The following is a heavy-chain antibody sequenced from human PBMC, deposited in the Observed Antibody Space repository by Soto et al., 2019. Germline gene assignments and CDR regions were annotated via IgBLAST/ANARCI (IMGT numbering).Heavy chain of an antibody. Sequence: QVQLVQAGAEVKQPGSSVTVSCKVSGGTFSRYAISWVRHAPVQGLEWMGGIIPIFSPPNYAQKFQGGVPSTVDASTSAACRDMSSLISEHNGVYYGVRDARQRDYYDSSLAAFDILCQGTMLTVSS. J-gene: IGHJ3*02. D-gene: IGHD3-22*01. CDR2: IIPIFSPP. V-gene: IGHV1-69*01. CDR1: GGTFSRYA. CDR3: VRDARQRDYYDSSLAAFDI.